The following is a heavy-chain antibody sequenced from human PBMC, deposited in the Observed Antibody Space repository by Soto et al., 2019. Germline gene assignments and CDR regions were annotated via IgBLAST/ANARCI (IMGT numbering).Heavy chain of an antibody. CDR2: IWYDGSNK. D-gene: IGHD4-17*01. CDR3: ARKSEHDYGFPDWFDP. V-gene: IGHV3-33*01. J-gene: IGHJ5*02. CDR1: GFTFSSYG. Sequence: QVQLVESGGGVVQPGRSLRLSCAASGFTFSSYGMHWVRQAPGKGLEWVAVIWYDGSNKYYADSVKGRFTISRDNSKNTLYLQMNSLRAEDTAVYYCARKSEHDYGFPDWFDPWGQGTLVTVSS.